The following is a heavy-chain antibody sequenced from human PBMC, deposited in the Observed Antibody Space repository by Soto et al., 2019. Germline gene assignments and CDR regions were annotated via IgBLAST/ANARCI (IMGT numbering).Heavy chain of an antibody. V-gene: IGHV1-46*01. J-gene: IGHJ5*02. D-gene: IGHD6-13*01. CDR3: ARDGIAAATLLNWFDP. CDR2: INPSGGST. Sequence: QVQLVQSGAEVKKPGASVKVSCKASGYTFTSYYMHWVRQAPGQGLEWMGIINPSGGSTSYAQKFQGRVTMPRDTSTSTVYMELSSLISEDTAVYYCARDGIAAATLLNWFDPCCQGALVTVSS. CDR1: GYTFTSYY.